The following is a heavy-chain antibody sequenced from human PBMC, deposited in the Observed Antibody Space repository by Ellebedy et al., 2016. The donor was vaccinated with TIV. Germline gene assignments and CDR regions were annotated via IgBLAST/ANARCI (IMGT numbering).Heavy chain of an antibody. CDR3: ARTYGSGTVGWFDP. CDR1: GGTFSRYT. V-gene: IGHV1-69*13. Sequence: AASVKVSCKASGGTFSRYTISWVRQAPGQGLEWMGGIIPMFGTANYAQKFQGRVTLTADESTSTASMELSSLRSDDTAVYYCARTYGSGTVGWFDPWGQGTLVTVSS. CDR2: IIPMFGTA. J-gene: IGHJ5*02. D-gene: IGHD3-10*01.